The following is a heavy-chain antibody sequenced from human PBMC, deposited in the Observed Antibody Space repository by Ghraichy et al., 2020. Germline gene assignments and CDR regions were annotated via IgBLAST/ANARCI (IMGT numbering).Heavy chain of an antibody. D-gene: IGHD3-3*01. J-gene: IGHJ5*02. CDR2: INHSGST. Sequence: PETLSLTCAVYGGSFSGYYWSWIRQPPGKGLEWIGEINHSGSTNYNPSLKSRVTISVDTSKNQFSLKLSSVTAADTAVYYCARGKRDFWAPGWFDPWGQGTLVTVSS. V-gene: IGHV4-34*01. CDR1: GGSFSGYY. CDR3: ARGKRDFWAPGWFDP.